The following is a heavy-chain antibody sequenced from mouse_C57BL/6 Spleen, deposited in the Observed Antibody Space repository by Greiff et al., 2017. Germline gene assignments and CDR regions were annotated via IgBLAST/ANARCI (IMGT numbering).Heavy chain of an antibody. CDR1: GYTFTSYD. Sequence: VQLQQSGPELVKPGASVKLSCKASGYTFTSYDINWVKQRPGQGLEWIGWIYPRDGSTKYNEKFKGKATLTVDTSSSTAYMELHSLTSEDSAVYFCAREDTTVVAPFAYWGQGTLVTVSA. CDR2: IYPRDGST. V-gene: IGHV1-85*01. CDR3: AREDTTVVAPFAY. D-gene: IGHD1-1*01. J-gene: IGHJ3*01.